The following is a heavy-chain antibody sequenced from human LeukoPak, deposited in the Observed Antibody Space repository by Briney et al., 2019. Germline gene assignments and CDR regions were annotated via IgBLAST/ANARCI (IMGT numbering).Heavy chain of an antibody. Sequence: ASVKVSCKASGYAFTCYYIHWVRQAPGQGLEWMGWINPNSGATNFAQKFQGRVTMTRDTSISTAYLELSRLRSDDAAVYYCARDWTYGMDVWGQGTTVTVSS. D-gene: IGHD1-1*01. J-gene: IGHJ6*02. CDR1: GYAFTCYY. CDR3: ARDWTYGMDV. V-gene: IGHV1-2*02. CDR2: INPNSGAT.